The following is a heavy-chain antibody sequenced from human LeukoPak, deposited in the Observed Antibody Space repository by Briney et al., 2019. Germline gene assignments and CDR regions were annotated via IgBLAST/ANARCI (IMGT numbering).Heavy chain of an antibody. CDR3: ARVRPAVYDRSGTSFDY. CDR2: IYYSGST. Sequence: SETLSLTCTVSGGSVSSGSYYWSWIRQPPGKGLEWIGYIYYSGSTNYNPSLKSRVTISVDTSKNQFSLKLSSVTAADTAVYYCARVRPAVYDRSGTSFDYWGQGTLVTVSS. D-gene: IGHD3-22*01. CDR1: GGSVSSGSYY. J-gene: IGHJ4*02. V-gene: IGHV4-61*01.